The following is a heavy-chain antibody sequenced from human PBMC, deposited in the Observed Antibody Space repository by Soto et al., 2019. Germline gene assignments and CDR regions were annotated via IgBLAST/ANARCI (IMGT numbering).Heavy chain of an antibody. CDR1: GYSSTNYC. Sequence: EVQLVQSGAEAKKPGEPLRISCQGSGYSSTNYCITWARQMPGKGMEWMGYFGPTNSYTKYSPSFQAHVTITVYESIITAYLKWSSLKASHSAMDSCARHDYGDYLSGGNYWGQGTLVTVSS. V-gene: IGHV5-10-1*01. J-gene: IGHJ4*02. D-gene: IGHD4-17*01. CDR3: ARHDYGDYLSGGNY. CDR2: FGPTNSYT.